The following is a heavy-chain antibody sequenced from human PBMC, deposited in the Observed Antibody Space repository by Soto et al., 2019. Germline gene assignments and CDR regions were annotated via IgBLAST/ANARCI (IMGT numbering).Heavy chain of an antibody. D-gene: IGHD3-10*01. Sequence: SETLSLTCTVSGGSISSSSYYCGWIRQPPGKGLEWIGSIYSSGSPYYNPSRKSRVTISVDTSKNQFSLKLRSVTAADTAVYYCARRELLWWLDVWGQGTTVPVSS. CDR2: IYSSGSP. J-gene: IGHJ6*02. CDR1: GGSISSSSYY. CDR3: ARRELLWWLDV. V-gene: IGHV4-39*01.